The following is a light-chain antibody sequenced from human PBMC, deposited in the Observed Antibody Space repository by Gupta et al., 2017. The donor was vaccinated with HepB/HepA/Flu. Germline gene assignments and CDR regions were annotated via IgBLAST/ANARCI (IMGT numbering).Light chain of an antibody. Sequence: DIQMTQSPSSLSASVGDRVTITCRASQSISSYLNWYQQKPGKAPKLLIYAASSVQSGVPSRFRGSGTGRDFTLTVSMRQREDFATYFSEQRYSTPSTFGQGTKVEIK. J-gene: IGKJ1*01. CDR2: AAS. V-gene: IGKV1-39*01. CDR1: QSISSY. CDR3: EQRYSTPST.